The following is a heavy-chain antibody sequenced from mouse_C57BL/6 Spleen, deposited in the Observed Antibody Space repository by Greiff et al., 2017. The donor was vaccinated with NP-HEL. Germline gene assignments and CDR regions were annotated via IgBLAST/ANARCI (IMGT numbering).Heavy chain of an antibody. D-gene: IGHD1-1*01. J-gene: IGHJ2*01. Sequence: EVQLQESGAELVRPGASVKLSCTASGFNIKDYYMHWVKQRPEQGLEWIGRIDPEDGDTEYAPKFQGKATMTADTSSNTAYLQLSSLTSEDTAVYYCTLRTTVVAPNFDYWGQGTTLTVSS. CDR1: GFNIKDYY. CDR3: TLRTTVVAPNFDY. V-gene: IGHV14-1*01. CDR2: IDPEDGDT.